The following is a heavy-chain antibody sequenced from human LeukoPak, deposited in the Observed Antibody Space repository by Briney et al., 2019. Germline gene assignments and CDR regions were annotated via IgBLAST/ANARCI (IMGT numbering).Heavy chain of an antibody. V-gene: IGHV4-34*01. D-gene: IGHD2-2*01. CDR1: GGSFSGYY. CDR3: ARGQLVVPAAISVNWFDP. J-gene: IGHJ5*02. CDR2: INHSGST. Sequence: PSETLSLTCAVYGGSFSGYYWSWIRQPPGKGLEWIGEINHSGSTNYNPSLKSRVTIPVDTSKNQFSLKLSSVTAADTAVYYCARGQLVVPAAISVNWFDPWGQGTLVTVSS.